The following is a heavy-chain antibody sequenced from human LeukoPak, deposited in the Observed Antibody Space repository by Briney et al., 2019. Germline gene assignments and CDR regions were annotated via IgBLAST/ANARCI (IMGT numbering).Heavy chain of an antibody. CDR1: GGSISSYY. CDR2: IYYSGST. V-gene: IGHV4-59*08. CDR3: AGLSGDSSGPIDY. J-gene: IGHJ4*02. D-gene: IGHD3-22*01. Sequence: SETLSLTCTVSGGSISSYYWSWIRQPPGKGLEWIGYIYYSGSTNYNPSLKSRVTISVDTSKNQFSLKLSSVTAADTAVYYCAGLSGDSSGPIDYWGQGTLVTVSS.